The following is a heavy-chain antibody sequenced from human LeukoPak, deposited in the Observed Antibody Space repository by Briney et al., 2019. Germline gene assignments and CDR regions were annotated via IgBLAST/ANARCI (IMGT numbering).Heavy chain of an antibody. CDR3: ARRRDGYNPFDY. Sequence: SETLSLTCTVSSGSISSSSYYWGWIRQPPGKGLEWIGSIYYSGSTYYNPSLKSRVTISVDTSKNQFSLKLSSVTAADTAVYYCARRRDGYNPFDYWGQGTLVTVSS. J-gene: IGHJ4*02. CDR1: SGSISSSSYY. CDR2: IYYSGST. D-gene: IGHD5-24*01. V-gene: IGHV4-39*01.